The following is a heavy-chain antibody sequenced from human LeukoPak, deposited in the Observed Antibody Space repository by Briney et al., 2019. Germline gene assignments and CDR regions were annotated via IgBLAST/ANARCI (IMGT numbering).Heavy chain of an antibody. CDR3: ARGSGVAVAGTDFDY. CDR2: IIPILGIA. Sequence: GASVKVSCKASGYTFTGYYMHWVRQAPGQGLEWMGRIIPILGIANYAQKFQGRVTITADKSTSTAYMELSSLRSEDTAVYYCARGSGVAVAGTDFDYWGQGTLVTVSS. D-gene: IGHD6-19*01. J-gene: IGHJ4*02. V-gene: IGHV1-69*04. CDR1: GYTFTGYY.